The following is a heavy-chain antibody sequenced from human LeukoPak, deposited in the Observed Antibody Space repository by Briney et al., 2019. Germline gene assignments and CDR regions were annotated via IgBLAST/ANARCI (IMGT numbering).Heavy chain of an antibody. J-gene: IGHJ6*02. Sequence: GGSLRLSCAASGFTFSSYAMHWVRQAPGKGLEWVAVISYDGSNKYYADSVKGRFTISRDNPKNTLYLQMNSLRAEDTAVYYCARDKGGVVVPAAILSVWGQGTTVTVSS. CDR3: ARDKGGVVVPAAILSV. CDR2: ISYDGSNK. CDR1: GFTFSSYA. D-gene: IGHD2-2*02. V-gene: IGHV3-30-3*01.